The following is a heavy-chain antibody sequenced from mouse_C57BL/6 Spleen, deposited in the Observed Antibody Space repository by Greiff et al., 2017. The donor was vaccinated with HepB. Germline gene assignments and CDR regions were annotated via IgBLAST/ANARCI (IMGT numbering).Heavy chain of an antibody. J-gene: IGHJ2*01. CDR2: IDPSDSYT. CDR1: GYTFTSYW. D-gene: IGHD1-1*01. Sequence: VQLQQSGAELVKPGASVKLSCKASGYTFTSYWMQWVKQRPGQGLEWIGEIDPSDSYTNYNQKFKGKATLTVDTSSSTAYMQLSSLTSEDSAVYYCARSPYYGSSLDYWGQGTTLTVSS. V-gene: IGHV1-50*01. CDR3: ARSPYYGSSLDY.